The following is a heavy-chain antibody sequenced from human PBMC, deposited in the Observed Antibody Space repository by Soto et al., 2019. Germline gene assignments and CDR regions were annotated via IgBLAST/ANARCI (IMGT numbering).Heavy chain of an antibody. CDR2: IDPSDSYT. D-gene: IGHD2-15*01. CDR3: ARHGVGCSGGSCYSPWYYYGMDV. Sequence: PGESLKISCKGSGYSFTSYWISWVRQMPGKGLEWMGRIDPSDSYTNYSPSFQGHVTISADKSISTAYLQWSSLKASDTAMYYCARHGVGCSGGSCYSPWYYYGMDVWGQGTTVTVSS. J-gene: IGHJ6*02. V-gene: IGHV5-10-1*01. CDR1: GYSFTSYW.